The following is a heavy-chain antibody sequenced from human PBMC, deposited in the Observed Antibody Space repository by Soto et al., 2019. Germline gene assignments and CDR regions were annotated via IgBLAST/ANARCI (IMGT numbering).Heavy chain of an antibody. CDR3: ATVEGSASGNFSCYHYYDMEV. Sequence: QVQLVQSGAEVRKPGSSVRVSCKPSGGSFSKNAINWVRQAPGQGLEWMGGIIPIFGLTNYAREFQGRLTIPADESRCATYMDLSSLSSGDTAMYYCATVEGSASGNFSCYHYYDMEVWGLGTSVTVSS. CDR2: IIPIFGLT. V-gene: IGHV1-69*01. CDR1: GGSFSKNA. D-gene: IGHD3-16*01. J-gene: IGHJ6*02.